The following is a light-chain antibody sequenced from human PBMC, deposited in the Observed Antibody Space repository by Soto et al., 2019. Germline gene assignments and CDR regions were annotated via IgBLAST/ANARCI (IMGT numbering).Light chain of an antibody. Sequence: DIVMTQSPLSLPVTPGAPASISCRSSQSLLHSNGYNYLDWYLQKPGQSPQLLIYLGSNRASGVPDRFRSSGSGTDFTLKISRVEAEDVGVYYCMQALQTPRSFGQGTRLEIK. CDR1: QSLLHSNGYNY. J-gene: IGKJ5*01. V-gene: IGKV2-28*01. CDR2: LGS. CDR3: MQALQTPRS.